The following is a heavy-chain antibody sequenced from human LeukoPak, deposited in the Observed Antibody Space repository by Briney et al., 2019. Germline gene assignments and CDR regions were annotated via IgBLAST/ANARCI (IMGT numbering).Heavy chain of an antibody. CDR1: GFTFSSYS. D-gene: IGHD2-15*01. V-gene: IGHV3-21*01. CDR2: ISSSSSYI. Sequence: GGSLRLSCAASGFTFSSYSMNWVRQAPGEGLEWVSSISSSSSYIYYADSVKGRFTISRDNAKNSLYLQMNSLRAEDTAVYYCARDRCSGGSCYSEGYFQHWGQGTLVTVSS. CDR3: ARDRCSGGSCYSEGYFQH. J-gene: IGHJ1*01.